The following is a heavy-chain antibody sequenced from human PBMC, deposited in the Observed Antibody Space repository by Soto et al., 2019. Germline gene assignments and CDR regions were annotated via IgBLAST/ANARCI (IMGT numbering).Heavy chain of an antibody. CDR2: IIPIFGTA. CDR1: GGNFSIYA. CDR3: ARDRQQLRLGWFDP. V-gene: IGHV1-69*05. Sequence: SVKVSCKASGGNFSIYAIIGLGQAPGQGLEWMGGIIPIFGTANYAQKLQGRVTMTTDTSTSTAYMELRSLRSDDTAVYYCARDRQQLRLGWFDPWGQGTLVTVSS. J-gene: IGHJ5*02. D-gene: IGHD6-13*01.